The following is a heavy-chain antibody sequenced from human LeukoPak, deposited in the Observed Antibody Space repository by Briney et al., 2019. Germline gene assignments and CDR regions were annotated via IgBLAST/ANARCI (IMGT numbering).Heavy chain of an antibody. Sequence: SETLSLTCAVYGGSFSGYYWSWIRQPPGKGLEWIGEINHSGSTNYNPSLKSRATISVDTSKNQFSLKLSSVTAEDTAVYYCARVGYSSSWLPHYYYYYYMDVWGKGTTVTISS. CDR1: GGSFSGYY. D-gene: IGHD6-13*01. J-gene: IGHJ6*03. CDR2: INHSGST. CDR3: ARVGYSSSWLPHYYYYYYMDV. V-gene: IGHV4-34*01.